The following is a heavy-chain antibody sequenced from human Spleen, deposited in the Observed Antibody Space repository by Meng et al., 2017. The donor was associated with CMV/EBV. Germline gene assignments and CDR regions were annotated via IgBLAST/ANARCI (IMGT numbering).Heavy chain of an antibody. CDR3: ARVDILLVVPATDWFDP. J-gene: IGHJ5*02. CDR1: GYSFTGYG. V-gene: IGHV1-18*01. CDR2: ISAHNGNT. Sequence: GYSFTGYGISWVRQAPGQGLEWMGWISAHNGNTNYAQNLQGRVTMTTDTSTSTAYMELRSLRSDDTAVYYCARVDILLVVPATDWFDPWGQGTLVTVSS. D-gene: IGHD2-8*02.